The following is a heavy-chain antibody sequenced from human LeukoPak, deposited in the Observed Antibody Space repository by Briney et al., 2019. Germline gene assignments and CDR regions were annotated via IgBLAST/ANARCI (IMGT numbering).Heavy chain of an antibody. CDR1: GYSFTDYY. Sequence: GASVQVSCKDSGYSFTDYYMHRVRQAPGPGLEWMGWINDNSGGTNYAQKFQGRVTMTTDTSISTAYMEVSRLRSDDTAVYYCARVRIGQQLDKYYYYAMDVWGQGTTVTVSS. CDR2: INDNSGGT. D-gene: IGHD6-13*01. V-gene: IGHV1-2*02. J-gene: IGHJ6*02. CDR3: ARVRIGQQLDKYYYYAMDV.